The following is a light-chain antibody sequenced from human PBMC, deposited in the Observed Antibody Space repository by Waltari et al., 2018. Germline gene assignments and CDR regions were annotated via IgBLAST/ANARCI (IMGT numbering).Light chain of an antibody. J-gene: IGKJ1*01. Sequence: ELVLTQSPDTLSLSPGERATLSCRSSQSVSRTLAWYQQTPGQAPRLLIYGASTRATGIPERFSGGGSGTDFSLTISRLEPEDFAVYYCQHYVRLPVTFGQGTKVEIK. CDR2: GAS. V-gene: IGKV3-20*01. CDR1: QSVSRT. CDR3: QHYVRLPVT.